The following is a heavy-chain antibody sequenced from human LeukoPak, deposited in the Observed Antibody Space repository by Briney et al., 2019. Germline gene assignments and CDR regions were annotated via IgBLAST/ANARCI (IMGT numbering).Heavy chain of an antibody. V-gene: IGHV3-74*01. CDR1: GFTFSSYW. J-gene: IGHJ6*02. D-gene: IGHD3-9*01. Sequence: GGSLRLSCVASGFTFSSYWMHWVRQDPRKGLVWVSRINGDGRNINYADSVRGRSTISRDNAKNTLYLQMNTLRVEDTAVYYCTRDLMDYDVSTGLHHYYMDVWGQGTTVTVSS. CDR2: INGDGRNI. CDR3: TRDLMDYDVSTGLHHYYMDV.